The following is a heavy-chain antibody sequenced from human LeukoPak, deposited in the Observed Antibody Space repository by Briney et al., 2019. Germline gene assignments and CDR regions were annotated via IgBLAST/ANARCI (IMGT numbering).Heavy chain of an antibody. J-gene: IGHJ6*02. CDR3: AREFRSGYDDYYYYYGMDV. CDR2: INPSGGST. D-gene: IGHD5-12*01. Sequence: GASVKVSCKASGYTFTSYYMHWVRQAPGQGLEWMGIINPSGGSTSYAQKFQGRVTMTRDTSTGTVYMELSSLRSEDTAVYYCAREFRSGYDDYYYYYGMDVWGQGTTVTVSS. V-gene: IGHV1-46*01. CDR1: GYTFTSYY.